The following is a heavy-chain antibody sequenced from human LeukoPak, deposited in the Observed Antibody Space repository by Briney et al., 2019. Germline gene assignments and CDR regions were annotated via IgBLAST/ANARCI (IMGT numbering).Heavy chain of an antibody. CDR1: GGSFSGYY. D-gene: IGHD6-13*01. Sequence: SETLSLTCAVYGGSFSGYYWSWIRQPPGKGLEWIGYIYYSGSTNYNPSLKSRVTISIDMSKNQFSLKLSSVTAADTAVYHCARHYSLAFDYWGQGTLVTVSS. V-gene: IGHV4-59*08. J-gene: IGHJ4*02. CDR3: ARHYSLAFDY. CDR2: IYYSGST.